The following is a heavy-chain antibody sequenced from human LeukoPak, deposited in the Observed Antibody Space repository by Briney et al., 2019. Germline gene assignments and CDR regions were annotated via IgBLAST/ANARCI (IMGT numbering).Heavy chain of an antibody. CDR2: ISGSGGST. CDR3: AKFAIAAPETPKYYYYYGMDV. J-gene: IGHJ6*02. V-gene: IGHV3-23*01. D-gene: IGHD6-13*01. CDR1: GFTFSSYA. Sequence: GGSLRLSCAASGFTFSSYAMSWVRQAPGKGLEWVSAISGSGGSTYYADSVKGRFTISRDNSKNTLYLQMNSLRAEDTAVYYCAKFAIAAPETPKYYYYYGMDVWGQGTTVTVSS.